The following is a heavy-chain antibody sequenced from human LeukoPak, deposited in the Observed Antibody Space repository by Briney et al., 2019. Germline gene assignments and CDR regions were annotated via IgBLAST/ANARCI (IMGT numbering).Heavy chain of an antibody. CDR2: IYHSGST. J-gene: IGHJ3*02. D-gene: IGHD3-22*01. Sequence: SETLSLTCAVSGYSISSGYYWGWIRPPPGKGLEWIGSIYHSGSTYYNPSLKSRVTISVDTSKNQFSLKLSSVTAADTAVYYCARQGLYYYDSSGPDAFDIWGQGTMVTVSS. CDR3: ARQGLYYYDSSGPDAFDI. CDR1: GYSISSGYY. V-gene: IGHV4-38-2*01.